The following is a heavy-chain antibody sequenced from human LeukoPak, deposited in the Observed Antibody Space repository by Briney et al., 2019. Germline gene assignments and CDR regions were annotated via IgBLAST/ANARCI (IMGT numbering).Heavy chain of an antibody. CDR3: AKLGISDGIDY. Sequence: GGSLRLSCAASGFTFSSHAMTWVRQAPGKGLEWGSSITGSGGSTFYAASVKGRFTISRDNSKNTLYLQMNSPRAEDTAVYYCAKLGISDGIDYWGQGTLVTVSS. D-gene: IGHD1-14*01. J-gene: IGHJ4*02. V-gene: IGHV3-23*01. CDR1: GFTFSSHA. CDR2: ITGSGGST.